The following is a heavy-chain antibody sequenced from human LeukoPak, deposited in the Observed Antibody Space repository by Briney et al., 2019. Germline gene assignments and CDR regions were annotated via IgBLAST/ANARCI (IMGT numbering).Heavy chain of an antibody. D-gene: IGHD6-13*01. Sequence: SETLSLTCTVSGGSISSGGYYWSWIRQHPGKGLEWIGFIYYSGSTYYNPSLKSRVTISIDTSKNQFSLKLSSVTAADTAVYYCARATGGAAAADFDPWGQGTLVTVSS. CDR1: GGSISSGGYY. J-gene: IGHJ5*02. CDR3: ARATGGAAAADFDP. CDR2: IYYSGST. V-gene: IGHV4-31*03.